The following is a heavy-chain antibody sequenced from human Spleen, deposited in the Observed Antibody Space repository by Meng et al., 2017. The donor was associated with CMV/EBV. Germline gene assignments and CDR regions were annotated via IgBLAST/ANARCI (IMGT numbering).Heavy chain of an antibody. CDR3: ARGVVTSLFDY. V-gene: IGHV4-30-4*01. D-gene: IGHD3-22*01. CDR2: IYYSGST. Sequence: QVQLQQWGAGLLKPSETLSLTCAVSGGSISSGDYYWSWIRQPPGKGLEWIGYIYYSGSTYYNPSLKSRVTISVDTSKNQFSLKLSSVTAADTAVYYCARGVVTSLFDYWGQGTLVTVSS. CDR1: GGSISSGDYY. J-gene: IGHJ4*02.